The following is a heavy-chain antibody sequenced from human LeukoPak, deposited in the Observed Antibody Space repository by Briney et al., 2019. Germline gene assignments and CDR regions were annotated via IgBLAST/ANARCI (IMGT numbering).Heavy chain of an antibody. CDR2: ISSSGSTI. Sequence: PGGSLRLSCAASGFTFSSYEMNWVRQAPGKGLEWVSYISSSGSTIYYADSVKGRFTISRDNAKNSLYLQMNSLRAEDTAVYYCARVARIELRYFDWLLQFDYWGQGTLVTVSS. CDR3: ARVARIELRYFDWLLQFDY. D-gene: IGHD3-9*01. V-gene: IGHV3-48*03. J-gene: IGHJ4*02. CDR1: GFTFSSYE.